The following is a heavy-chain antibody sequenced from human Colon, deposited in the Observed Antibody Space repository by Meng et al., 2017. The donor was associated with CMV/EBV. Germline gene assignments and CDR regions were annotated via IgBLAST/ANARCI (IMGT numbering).Heavy chain of an antibody. V-gene: IGHV4-31*02. D-gene: IGHD2/OR15-2a*01. CDR2: IFNSGTT. J-gene: IGHJ5*02. CDR3: ADYFVGRGGRGP. Sequence: SGVSVSSGDHPWSWLRQHPGKGLEWIGSIFNSGTTYYNLSLRSRALISVDSTKNQFSLRLTSVTAADTAVYYCADYFVGRGGRGPWGQGTLVTVSS. CDR1: GVSVSSGDHP.